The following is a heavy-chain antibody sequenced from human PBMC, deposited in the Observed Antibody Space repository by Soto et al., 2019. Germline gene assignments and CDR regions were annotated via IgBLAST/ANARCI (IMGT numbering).Heavy chain of an antibody. Sequence: PSETLSLTCAVYGGSFSGYYWSWIRQPPGKGLEWVSAISGSGGSTYYADSVKGRFTISRDNSKNTLYLQMNSLRAEDTAVYYCAKDQGRITMVRGSYNWFDPWGQGTLVTVSS. D-gene: IGHD3-10*01. V-gene: IGHV3-23*01. CDR1: GGSFSGYY. CDR2: ISGSGGST. J-gene: IGHJ5*02. CDR3: AKDQGRITMVRGSYNWFDP.